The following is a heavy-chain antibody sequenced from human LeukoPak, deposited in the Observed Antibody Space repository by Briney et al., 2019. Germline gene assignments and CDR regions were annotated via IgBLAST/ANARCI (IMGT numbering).Heavy chain of an antibody. CDR2: INGSGRST. J-gene: IGHJ4*02. CDR1: GFTFSNYA. Sequence: GGSLRLSCAASGFTFSNYAMSWVRQAPGKGLEWVSDINGSGRSTYYADSVKGRFTISRDNSKNTLYLQMNSLRAEDTAVYYCAKVRYYGSGSFDYWGQGTLVTVSS. CDR3: AKVRYYGSGSFDY. D-gene: IGHD3-10*01. V-gene: IGHV3-23*01.